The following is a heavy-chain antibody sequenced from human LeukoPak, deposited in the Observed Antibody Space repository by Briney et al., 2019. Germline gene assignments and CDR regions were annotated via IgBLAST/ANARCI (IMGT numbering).Heavy chain of an antibody. V-gene: IGHV3-48*01. CDR1: GFTFSSYS. J-gene: IGHJ1*01. CDR3: AKGALAAPLIHAEYFQH. CDR2: ISGSSSTI. Sequence: GGSLRLSCAASGFTFSSYSMNWVRQAPGKGLEWVSYISGSSSTIYYADSVKGRFTISRDNAKNSLYLQMNSLRAEDTAVYYCAKGALAAPLIHAEYFQHWGQGTLVTVSS. D-gene: IGHD6-13*01.